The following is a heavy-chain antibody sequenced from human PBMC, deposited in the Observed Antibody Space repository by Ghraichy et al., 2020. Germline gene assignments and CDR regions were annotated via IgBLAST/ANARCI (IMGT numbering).Heavy chain of an antibody. Sequence: GESLKISCAASGFTFSSYSMNWVRQAPGKGLEWVSYISSSSSTIYYADSVKGRFTISRDNAKNSLYLQMNSLRAEDTAVYYCARMLHFDYWGQGTLVTVSS. J-gene: IGHJ4*02. D-gene: IGHD3-10*02. CDR3: ARMLHFDY. CDR1: GFTFSSYS. CDR2: ISSSSSTI. V-gene: IGHV3-48*01.